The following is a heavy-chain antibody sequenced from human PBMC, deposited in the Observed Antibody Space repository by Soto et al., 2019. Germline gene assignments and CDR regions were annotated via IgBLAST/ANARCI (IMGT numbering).Heavy chain of an antibody. D-gene: IGHD2-15*01. CDR1: GFTFSSYG. CDR2: ISYDGSNK. Sequence: QPGGSLRLSCAASGFTFSSYGMHWVRQAPGKGLEWVAVISYDGSNKYYADSVKGRFTISRDNSKNTLYLQMNSLRAEDTAVYYCAKDQRKGYCSGGSCYSDYYYGMDVWGQGTTVTVSS. CDR3: AKDQRKGYCSGGSCYSDYYYGMDV. V-gene: IGHV3-30*18. J-gene: IGHJ6*02.